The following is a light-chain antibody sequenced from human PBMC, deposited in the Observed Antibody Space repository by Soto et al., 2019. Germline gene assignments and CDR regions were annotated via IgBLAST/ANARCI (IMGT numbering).Light chain of an antibody. J-gene: IGKJ5*01. CDR3: HQCQYWPPIT. Sequence: VELTQSQATLSLSPGERATLSCRTSLRVSVYLDWYQQKPAQAPRLLISDASNRATGIPARFSGSGSGTDFTLTISSLEPEDFAVYYCHQCQYWPPITFGQGTRLEI. CDR1: LRVSVY. V-gene: IGKV3-11*01. CDR2: DAS.